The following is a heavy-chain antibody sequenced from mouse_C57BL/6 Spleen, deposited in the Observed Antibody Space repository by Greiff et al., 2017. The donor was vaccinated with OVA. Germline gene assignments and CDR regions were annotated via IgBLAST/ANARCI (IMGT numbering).Heavy chain of an antibody. CDR3: ARGGYYSNLYFDY. J-gene: IGHJ2*01. CDR2: IDPSDSYT. D-gene: IGHD2-5*01. V-gene: IGHV1-69*01. Sequence: VKLQQPGAELVMPGASVKLSCKASGYTFTSYWMHWVKQRPGQGLEWIGEIDPSDSYTNYNQKFKGKSTLTVDKSSSTAYMQLSSLTSEDSAVYYCARGGYYSNLYFDYWGQGTTLTVSS. CDR1: GYTFTSYW.